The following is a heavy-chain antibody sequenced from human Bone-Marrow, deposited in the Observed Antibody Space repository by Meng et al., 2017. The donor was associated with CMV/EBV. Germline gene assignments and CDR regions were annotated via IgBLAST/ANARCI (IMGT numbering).Heavy chain of an antibody. Sequence: SETLSLTCTVSGGSINNSGYYWGWIRQSPGKGLEWIGSLYYTGSTYYNPSLKSRLTISVDTSKNQFSLKLSSVTAADTAVYYCGYYGSYGLDVWGQGTTVTVSS. CDR1: GGSINNSGYY. V-gene: IGHV4-39*07. D-gene: IGHD3-10*01. J-gene: IGHJ6*02. CDR3: GYYGSYGLDV. CDR2: LYYTGST.